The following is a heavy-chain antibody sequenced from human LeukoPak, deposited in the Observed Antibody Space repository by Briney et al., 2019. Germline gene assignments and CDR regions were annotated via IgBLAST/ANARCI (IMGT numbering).Heavy chain of an antibody. D-gene: IGHD3-10*01. V-gene: IGHV3-48*01. CDR1: GFTFSSYS. J-gene: IGHJ4*01. CDR3: ARDPDYGSGSYCFDY. Sequence: GGSLRLSCAASGFTFSSYSMNWVRQAPGKGLEWVSYISSSSSTIYYADSVKGRFTISRDNAKNSLYLQMNSLRAEDTAVYYCARDPDYGSGSYCFDYWGHGTLVTVSS. CDR2: ISSSSSTI.